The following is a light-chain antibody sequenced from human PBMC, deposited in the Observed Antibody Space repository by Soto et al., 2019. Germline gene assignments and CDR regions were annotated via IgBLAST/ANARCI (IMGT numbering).Light chain of an antibody. CDR1: SSDVGGYNY. Sequence: QSALTHPRSVSWSPGQAVTISCTGTSSDVGGYNYVSWYQQHPGKAPKLMICDVSKRPSGVPDRFSGSKSGNTASLTISGLQAEDEADYYCCSYAGSYNYYVFGTGTKVTVL. J-gene: IGLJ1*01. CDR3: CSYAGSYNYYV. V-gene: IGLV2-11*01. CDR2: DVS.